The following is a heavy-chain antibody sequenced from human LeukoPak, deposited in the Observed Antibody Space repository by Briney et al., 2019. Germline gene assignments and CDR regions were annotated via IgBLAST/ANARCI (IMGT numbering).Heavy chain of an antibody. D-gene: IGHD5-24*01. CDR2: IYPGDSDT. CDR3: ARLFTVEMATIPGDY. Sequence: GESLKISCKGSGYSFTNYWIGWVRQMPGKGLEWMGIIYPGDSDTRYSPSFQGQVTISADTSISTSYLQWNTLKASDTAMYYCARLFTVEMATIPGDYWGQGTLVTVSS. J-gene: IGHJ4*02. V-gene: IGHV5-51*01. CDR1: GYSFTNYW.